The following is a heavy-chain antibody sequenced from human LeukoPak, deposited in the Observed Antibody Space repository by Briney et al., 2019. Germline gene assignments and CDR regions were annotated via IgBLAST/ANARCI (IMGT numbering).Heavy chain of an antibody. V-gene: IGHV4-39*01. J-gene: IGHJ4*02. CDR1: GGSISSSNYY. CDR2: IYYSGST. CDR3: ARLSGSSYYSEY. D-gene: IGHD6-13*01. Sequence: SETLSLTCTVSGGSISSSNYYWGWIRQPPGKGLEWIGSIYYSGSTYYKSFLKSRVTISVDTSNNQFSLKLSSVTAADTAVYYCARLSGSSYYSEYWGQGTLVTVSS.